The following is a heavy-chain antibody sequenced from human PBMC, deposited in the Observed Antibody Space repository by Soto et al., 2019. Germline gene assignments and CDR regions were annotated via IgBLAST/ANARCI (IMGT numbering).Heavy chain of an antibody. CDR3: ARGDRGGSGAPASYYYSGLDV. J-gene: IGHJ6*02. V-gene: IGHV3-23*01. D-gene: IGHD3-10*01. CDR1: GVTFSSYA. Sequence: DVQLLESGGDLVQPGGSLRLSCAASGVTFSSYAMSWVRQAPGKGLEWVSSVSAGGDMTYYSDSVKGQFTISRYNSNNALFLQRNGPRAEDTALYYCARGDRGGSGAPASYYYSGLDVWGQGTTVTVSS. CDR2: VSAGGDMT.